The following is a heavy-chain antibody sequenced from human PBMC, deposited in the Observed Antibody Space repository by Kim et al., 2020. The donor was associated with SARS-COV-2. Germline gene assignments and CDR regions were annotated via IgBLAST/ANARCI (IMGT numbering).Heavy chain of an antibody. Sequence: GESLKISCKGVGYSFSSYWISWVRQMPGKGLEWMVRIDPSDSYTTYSSSFRGHVTILADRSISTVYLHWSGLKASDSGMYYCARDAERGSSIYAEVCGVDVWGPGTAVTVSS. V-gene: IGHV5-10-1*01. CDR1: GYSFSSYW. J-gene: IGHJ6*02. CDR2: IDPSDSYT. D-gene: IGHD5-12*01. CDR3: ARDAERGSSIYAEVCGVDV.